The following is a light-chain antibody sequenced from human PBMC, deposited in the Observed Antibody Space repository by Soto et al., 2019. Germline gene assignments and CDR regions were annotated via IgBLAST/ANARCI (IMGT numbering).Light chain of an antibody. Sequence: EIVMTQSPATLSVSPGERATLSCRASQSVSSNLAWYQQKPGHTPKLLIYVASTRATGIPARFSGSGSGTEFPLTISSLQSEDVAVYYCQQYNVWPLTFGGGTKVEFK. V-gene: IGKV3-15*01. CDR2: VAS. J-gene: IGKJ4*01. CDR3: QQYNVWPLT. CDR1: QSVSSN.